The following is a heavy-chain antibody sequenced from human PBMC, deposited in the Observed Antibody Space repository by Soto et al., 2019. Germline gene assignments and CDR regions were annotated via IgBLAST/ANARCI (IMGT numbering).Heavy chain of an antibody. D-gene: IGHD2-21*02. Sequence: SETLSLTCTVSGGSISGYYWSWIRQPPGKGLEWIGYMYNTGSTVYNPSFKSRVTISVDTSKNQFSLKLNSVTTADTAVYYCARDLWGYCGTDCYPLDVWGQGTTVTVS. CDR3: ARDLWGYCGTDCYPLDV. CDR1: GGSISGYY. V-gene: IGHV4-59*01. J-gene: IGHJ6*02. CDR2: MYNTGST.